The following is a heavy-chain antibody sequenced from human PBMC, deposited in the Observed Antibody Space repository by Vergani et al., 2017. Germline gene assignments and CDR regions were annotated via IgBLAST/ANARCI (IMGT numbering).Heavy chain of an antibody. J-gene: IGHJ4*02. CDR2: ISGSGGST. Sequence: EVQLLQSEGAVVQPGGSLRLSCVASGFTFSSHAMSWVRQGHGQGLEWVSAISGSGGSTYYADSVKGRFTISRDNSKNTLYLQMNSLRAEDTAVYYCAKVDCSSTSCYEYYFDYWGQGTLVTVSS. CDR1: GFTFSSHA. D-gene: IGHD2-2*01. V-gene: IGHV3-23*01. CDR3: AKVDCSSTSCYEYYFDY.